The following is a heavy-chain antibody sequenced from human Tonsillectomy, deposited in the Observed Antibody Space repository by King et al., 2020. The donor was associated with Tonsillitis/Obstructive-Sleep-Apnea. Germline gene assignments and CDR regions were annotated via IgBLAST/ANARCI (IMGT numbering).Heavy chain of an antibody. Sequence: VQLVESGGGLVQPGGSLRLSCAASGFTFSDHYMDWVRQAPGKGLEWVGRTRDKAHSYTTEYAASVKGRFTISRDDSKSSLVLQMNSLKTEDTAVYYCVRVRTSSPHFHLDYWGQGTLVTVSS. CDR1: GFTFSDHY. D-gene: IGHD2-2*01. CDR2: TRDKAHSYTT. V-gene: IGHV3-72*01. J-gene: IGHJ4*02. CDR3: VRVRTSSPHFHLDY.